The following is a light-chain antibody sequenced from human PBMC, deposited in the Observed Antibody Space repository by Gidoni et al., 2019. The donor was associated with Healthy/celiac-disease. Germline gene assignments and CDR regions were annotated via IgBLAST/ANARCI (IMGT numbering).Light chain of an antibody. CDR2: KAS. J-gene: IGKJ4*01. Sequence: DIQMTQSPSTLSASVGDRVTITCRASQSISNWLAWYQQKPGKAPKLLIYKASSLESGVPSRFSGSGSGTEFTLTISRLQPDDFATYYCQQYNSYLLTFGGGTKVEIK. V-gene: IGKV1-5*03. CDR1: QSISNW. CDR3: QQYNSYLLT.